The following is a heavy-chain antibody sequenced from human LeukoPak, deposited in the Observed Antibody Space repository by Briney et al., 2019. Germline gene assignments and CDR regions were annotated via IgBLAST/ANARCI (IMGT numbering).Heavy chain of an antibody. CDR1: GFTFSSYS. CDR2: ISSSSSYI. Sequence: GGSLRLSCAASGFTFSSYSMNWVRQAPGKGLEWVSSISSSSSYIYYADSVKGRFTISRDNSKNTLYLQMNSLRVEDTAVYYCAKHSSGWFYFDSWGQGTLVAVSS. J-gene: IGHJ4*02. D-gene: IGHD6-19*01. V-gene: IGHV3-21*04. CDR3: AKHSSGWFYFDS.